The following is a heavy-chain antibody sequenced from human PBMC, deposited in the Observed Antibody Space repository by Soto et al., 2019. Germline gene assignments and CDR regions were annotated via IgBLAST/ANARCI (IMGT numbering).Heavy chain of an antibody. Sequence: QVQLQESGPGLVKPSETLSLTCTVSGVSISTYYWSWIRQPPGKGLEWIGFIYYSGNTKFNPSLMSRVPISADTSKNQFSLELRSVTAADTAVYYCARDPVGSLQRLDPWGQGTLFTVSS. CDR2: IYYSGNT. J-gene: IGHJ5*02. V-gene: IGHV4-59*01. D-gene: IGHD6-25*01. CDR3: ARDPVGSLQRLDP. CDR1: GVSISTYY.